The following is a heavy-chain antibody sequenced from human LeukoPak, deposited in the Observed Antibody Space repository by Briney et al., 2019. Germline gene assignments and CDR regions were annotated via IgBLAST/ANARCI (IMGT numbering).Heavy chain of an antibody. D-gene: IGHD3-22*01. CDR1: GVSISSSGNY. Sequence: SETLCLTCTVSGVSISSSGNYWGWLRQPPGKGLEWIGSAYQGGSTYYNPSLKSRVTISVDTSKNQFSLQLTSVTASDTAVYYCASPTYDSSGYYHLKWGQGILVTVSS. CDR2: AYQGGST. J-gene: IGHJ4*02. V-gene: IGHV4-39*01. CDR3: ASPTYDSSGYYHLK.